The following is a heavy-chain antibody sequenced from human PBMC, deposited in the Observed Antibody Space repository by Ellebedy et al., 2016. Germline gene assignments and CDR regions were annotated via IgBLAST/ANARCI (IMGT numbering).Heavy chain of an antibody. CDR3: ATATGGWMAPHAFDI. D-gene: IGHD2-8*02. J-gene: IGHJ3*02. V-gene: IGHV4-39*07. CDR1: GGSISSSSYY. Sequence: SETLSLTCTVSGGSISSSSYYWGWTRQPPGKGLEWIGSIYYSGSTYYNPSLKSRVTMSVDTSRNQFSPKLNSVTAADTAMYFCATATGGWMAPHAFDIWGQGTLVTVSS. CDR2: IYYSGST.